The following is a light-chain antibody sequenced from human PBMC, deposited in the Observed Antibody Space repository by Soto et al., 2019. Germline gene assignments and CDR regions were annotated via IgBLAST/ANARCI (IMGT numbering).Light chain of an antibody. CDR2: DVS. J-gene: IGLJ2*01. Sequence: QSALTQPRSVSGSPGQSVTISCTGTSSDVGGYNSVSWYQQHPGKAPKLTIHDVSTRPSGVPDRFSGSKSGNTASLTISGLQAEDEADYYCCSYAGSYSVVFGGGTKVTVL. CDR3: CSYAGSYSVV. V-gene: IGLV2-11*01. CDR1: SSDVGGYNS.